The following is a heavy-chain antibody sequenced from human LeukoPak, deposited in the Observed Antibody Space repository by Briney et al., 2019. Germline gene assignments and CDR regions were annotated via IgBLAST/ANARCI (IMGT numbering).Heavy chain of an antibody. CDR3: ALTYSSSSHFDY. CDR2: IIPIFGTA. CDR1: GGTFSSYA. J-gene: IGHJ4*02. Sequence: ASVKVSCKASGGTFSSYAISWVRQAPGQGLEWMGGIIPIFGTANYAQKFQGRVTITTDESTSTAYMELSSLRSEDTAVYYCALTYSSSSHFDYWGQGTLVTVSS. V-gene: IGHV1-69*05. D-gene: IGHD6-6*01.